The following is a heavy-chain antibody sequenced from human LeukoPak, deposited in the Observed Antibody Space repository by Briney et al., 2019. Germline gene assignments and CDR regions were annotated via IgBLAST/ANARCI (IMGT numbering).Heavy chain of an antibody. CDR1: GFTFSSYE. CDR2: ISSSGSTI. CDR3: ARGRTNHYYYYYMDV. V-gene: IGHV3-48*03. Sequence: GGSLRLSCAASGFTFSSYEMNWVRQAPGKGLEWVSYISSSGSTIYYADSVEGRFTISRDNAKNSLYLQMNSLRAEDTAVYYCARGRTNHYYYYYMDVWGKGTTVTISS. J-gene: IGHJ6*03.